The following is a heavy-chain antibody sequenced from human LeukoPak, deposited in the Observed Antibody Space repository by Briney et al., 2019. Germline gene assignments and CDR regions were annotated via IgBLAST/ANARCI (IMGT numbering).Heavy chain of an antibody. D-gene: IGHD3-22*01. CDR3: ARGQITMIVVVITSFDY. J-gene: IGHJ4*02. CDR1: GFTFSTYA. CDR2: ISYDGSNK. Sequence: PGGSLRLSCAASGFTFSTYAMNWVRQAPGKGLEWVAVISYDGSNKYYADSVKGRFTISRDNSKNTLYLQMNSLRAEDTAVYYCARGQITMIVVVITSFDYWGQGTLVTVSS. V-gene: IGHV3-30-3*01.